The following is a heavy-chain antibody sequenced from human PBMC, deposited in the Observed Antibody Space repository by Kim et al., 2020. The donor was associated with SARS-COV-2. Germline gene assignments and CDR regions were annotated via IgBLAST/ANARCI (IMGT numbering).Heavy chain of an antibody. Sequence: GGSLRLSCAASGFTFSSYAMHWVRQAPGKGLEYVSAISSNGGSKYYANSVKGRFTISRDNPKNTLYLQMGSLRAEDMAVYYCARAPSGYRSSWYHQWHYDDWGQGTLVTVSS. CDR2: ISSNGGSK. J-gene: IGHJ4*01. D-gene: IGHD6-13*01. V-gene: IGHV3-64*01. CDR3: ARAPSGYRSSWYHQWHYDD. CDR1: GFTFSSYA.